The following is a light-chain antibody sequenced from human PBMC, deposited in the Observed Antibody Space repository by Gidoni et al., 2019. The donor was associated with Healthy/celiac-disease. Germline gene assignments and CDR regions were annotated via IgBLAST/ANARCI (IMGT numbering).Light chain of an antibody. CDR2: GAS. V-gene: IGKV3-15*01. CDR3: QQYNNWPDT. J-gene: IGKJ3*01. CDR1: QSVSSN. Sequence: ELVTPQSPATLSVSPGERATLSCRASQSVSSNLAWYQQKPGQAPRLLIYGASTRATGIPARFSGSGSGTEFTLTISSLQSEDFAVYYCQQYNNWPDTFGPGTKVDIK.